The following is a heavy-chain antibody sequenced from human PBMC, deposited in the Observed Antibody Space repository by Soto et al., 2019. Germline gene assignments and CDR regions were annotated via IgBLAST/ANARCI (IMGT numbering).Heavy chain of an antibody. V-gene: IGHV3-23*01. CDR3: AKRVEYSSSTHYFDY. CDR1: GFTFSGYA. J-gene: IGHJ4*02. CDR2: ISDDGDDT. Sequence: EVQLLESGGGLVQPGGSLRLACEASGFTFSGYAMSWVRQAPGKGLEWVSAISDDGDDTYYADSVQGRFTISRDNSKNTLYLQMNSLRAEDTAVYYCAKRVEYSSSTHYFDYWGQGTLVTVSS. D-gene: IGHD6-6*01.